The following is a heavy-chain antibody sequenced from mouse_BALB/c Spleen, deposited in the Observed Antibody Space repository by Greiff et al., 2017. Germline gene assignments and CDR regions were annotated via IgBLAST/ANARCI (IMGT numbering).Heavy chain of an antibody. CDR3: ARDTDYYGRSDAMDY. CDR1: GFTFTDYY. Sequence: EVMLVESGAGLVQPGGSLRLSCATSGFTFTDYYMSWVRQPPGKALEWLGFIRNKANGYTSEYSASVKGRFTISRDNSQSILYLQMNTLRAEDTATYYCARDTDYYGRSDAMDYWGQGTSVTVSS. CDR2: IRNKANGYTS. D-gene: IGHD1-2*01. J-gene: IGHJ4*01. V-gene: IGHV7-3*02.